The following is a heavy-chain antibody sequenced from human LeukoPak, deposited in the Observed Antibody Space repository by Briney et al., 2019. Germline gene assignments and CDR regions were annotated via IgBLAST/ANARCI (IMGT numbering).Heavy chain of an antibody. CDR1: GFTFSPYA. D-gene: IGHD4-11*01. J-gene: IGHJ6*03. Sequence: GGSLRLSCAASGFTFSPYAMGWARQAPGKALEWVSGISGAGTINYADSVKGRFTISRDNSKNTVYLQMNSLRAEDTAVYYCASDYPFYYYYLDVWGRRTTVTVSS. V-gene: IGHV3-23*01. CDR3: ASDYPFYYYYLDV. CDR2: ISGAGTI.